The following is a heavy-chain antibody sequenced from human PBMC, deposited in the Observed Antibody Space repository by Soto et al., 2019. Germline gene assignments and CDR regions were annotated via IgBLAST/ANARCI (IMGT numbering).Heavy chain of an antibody. CDR2: ISSNSDTI. D-gene: IGHD4-17*01. CDR3: AKDMKWGGMTTIHYFDS. CDR1: GFTADDYA. J-gene: IGHJ4*02. V-gene: IGHV3-9*02. Sequence: EVQLVESGGGLVQPGRSLRLSCVASGFTADDYAMHWVRQAPGKGLEWVSGISSNSDTIDYADSVKGRFTMSRDNAKNSLFLQMNSLRSEDTALYYCAKDMKWGGMTTIHYFDSWGQGTLVTVSS.